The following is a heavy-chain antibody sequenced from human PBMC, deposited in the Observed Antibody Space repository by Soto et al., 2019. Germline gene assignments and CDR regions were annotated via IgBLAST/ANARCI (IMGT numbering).Heavy chain of an antibody. J-gene: IGHJ3*02. Sequence: GESLKISCKGSGYSFTSYWIGWVRQMPVKGLEWMGIIYPGDSDTRYSPSFQGQVTISADKSISTAYLQWSSLKASDTAMYYCARPGYCSSTSCYAFDIWGQGTMVTVSS. CDR2: IYPGDSDT. D-gene: IGHD2-2*01. V-gene: IGHV5-51*01. CDR3: ARPGYCSSTSCYAFDI. CDR1: GYSFTSYW.